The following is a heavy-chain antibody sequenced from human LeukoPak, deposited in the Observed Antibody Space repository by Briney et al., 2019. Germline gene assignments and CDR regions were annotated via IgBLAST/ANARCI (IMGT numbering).Heavy chain of an antibody. CDR2: MNPNSGNT. V-gene: IGHV1-8*01. J-gene: IGHJ6*03. Sequence: ASVKVSCTASGYTFTSYDINWVRQATGQGLEWMGWMNPNSGNTGYAQKFQGRVTMTRNTSISTAYMELSSLRSEDTAVYYCARGRLYYDILTGYIDTGYYYYMDVWGKGTTVTVSS. CDR1: GYTFTSYD. CDR3: ARGRLYYDILTGYIDTGYYYYMDV. D-gene: IGHD3-9*01.